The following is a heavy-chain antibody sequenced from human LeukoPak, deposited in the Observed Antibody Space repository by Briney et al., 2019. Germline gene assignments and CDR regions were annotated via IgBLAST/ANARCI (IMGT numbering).Heavy chain of an antibody. D-gene: IGHD3-22*01. Sequence: GGSLRLSCAASGFTFSNYGMHWVRQAPGKGLEWVAVISFDASNKYYADSVKGRFTISRDDSKNTLYLQMNSLRAEDTAVYYCARSQRIGHSSGRSYAFLFGPQAFDIWGQGTMVTVSS. V-gene: IGHV3-30*03. CDR2: ISFDASNK. CDR1: GFTFSNYG. CDR3: ARSQRIGHSSGRSYAFLFGPQAFDI. J-gene: IGHJ3*02.